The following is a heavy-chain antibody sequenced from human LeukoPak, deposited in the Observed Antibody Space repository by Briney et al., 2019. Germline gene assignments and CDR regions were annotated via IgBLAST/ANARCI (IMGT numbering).Heavy chain of an antibody. V-gene: IGHV3-53*01. CDR1: GFTVSSNY. D-gene: IGHD3-10*01. CDR2: IYSGGST. J-gene: IGHJ4*02. Sequence: PGGSLRLSCAASGFTVSSNYMSWVRQAPGKGLEWVSVIYSGGSTYYADSVKGRFTISRDNSKNTLYLQMNSLRAEDTAVYYCARDRGPYYYGPGSQPFDYWGQGTLVTVSS. CDR3: ARDRGPYYYGPGSQPFDY.